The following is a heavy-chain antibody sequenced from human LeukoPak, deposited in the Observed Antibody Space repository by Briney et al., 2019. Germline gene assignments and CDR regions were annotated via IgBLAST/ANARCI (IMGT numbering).Heavy chain of an antibody. D-gene: IGHD1-7*01. Sequence: GGSVRLSCAASGFSFSNYWMSWVRQTPGKDLEWVANIKHDGSEEHYVDSVQGRFTISRDNAKNLLYLQMSSLRAEDTAVYYCASNWNYVRGYGMDVWGQGTTVTVSS. V-gene: IGHV3-7*01. J-gene: IGHJ6*02. CDR3: ASNWNYVRGYGMDV. CDR2: IKHDGSEE. CDR1: GFSFSNYW.